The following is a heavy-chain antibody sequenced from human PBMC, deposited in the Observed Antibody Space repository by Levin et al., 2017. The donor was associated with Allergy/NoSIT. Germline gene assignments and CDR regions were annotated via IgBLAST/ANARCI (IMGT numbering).Heavy chain of an antibody. D-gene: IGHD2-15*01. J-gene: IGHJ2*01. CDR3: AREAEGMNCSGGSCPSWYFDL. Sequence: SQTLSLTCAVSGYSISSSNWWGWIRQPPGKGLEWIGFIYYSGSTYYNPSLKSRVTMSVDTSKNQFSLKLSSVTAVDTAVYYCAREAEGMNCSGGSCPSWYFDLWGRGTLVTVSS. V-gene: IGHV4-28*03. CDR1: GYSISSSNW. CDR2: IYYSGST.